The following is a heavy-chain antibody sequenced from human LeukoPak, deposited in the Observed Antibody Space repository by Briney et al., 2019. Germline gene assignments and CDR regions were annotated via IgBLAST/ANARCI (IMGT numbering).Heavy chain of an antibody. Sequence: SQTLSLTCTVSGGSISSGGYYWSWIRQPPGKGLEWIGYIYYSGSTYYNPSLQGRVIISVDTSKNQFSLKLTSVTAADTAVYYCARALYSMTTVTTEYWFDYWGQGTLVTVSS. CDR1: GGSISSGGYY. J-gene: IGHJ4*02. CDR2: IYYSGST. D-gene: IGHD4-17*01. CDR3: ARALYSMTTVTTEYWFDY. V-gene: IGHV4-30-4*01.